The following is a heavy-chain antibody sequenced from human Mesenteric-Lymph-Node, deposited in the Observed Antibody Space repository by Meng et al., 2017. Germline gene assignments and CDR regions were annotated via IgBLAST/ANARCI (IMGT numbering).Heavy chain of an antibody. CDR2: ISSSGSTI. J-gene: IGHJ4*02. D-gene: IGHD6-13*01. CDR1: GFTFSSYE. CDR3: AREIAAAGTFTYYFDY. Sequence: GESLKISCAASGFTFSSYEMNWVRQAPGKGLEWVSYISSSGSTIYYADSVKGRFTISRDNAKNSLYLQMNSLRAEDTAVYYCAREIAAAGTFTYYFDYWGQGTLVTVSS. V-gene: IGHV3-48*03.